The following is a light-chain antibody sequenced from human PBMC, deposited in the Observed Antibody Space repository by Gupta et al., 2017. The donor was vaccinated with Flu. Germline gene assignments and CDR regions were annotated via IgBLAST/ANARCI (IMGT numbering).Light chain of an antibody. CDR3: QSYDSTLSGWV. V-gene: IGLV1-40*01. J-gene: IGLJ3*02. Sequence: QSVLTQPPSVSGAPGQRVTIPCTGSSSNIGAGYDVHWYQHLPGAAPKLLIYRNTNRPSGVPDRFSGSKSATSASLAITGLQAEDEADYYCQSYDSTLSGWVFGGGTKLTVL. CDR2: RNT. CDR1: SSNIGAGYD.